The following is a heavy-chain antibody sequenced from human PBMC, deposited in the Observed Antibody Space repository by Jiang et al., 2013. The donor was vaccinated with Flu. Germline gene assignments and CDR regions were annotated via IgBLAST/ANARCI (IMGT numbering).Heavy chain of an antibody. J-gene: IGHJ3*02. CDR2: IIPIFGTA. V-gene: IGHV1-69*06. CDR1: GGTFSSYA. CDR3: ARFPPAGSYRYEPGAFDI. Sequence: SSVKVSCKASGGTFSSYAISWVRQAPGQGLEWMGGIIPIFGTANYAQKFQGRVTITADKSTSTAYMELSSLRSEDTAVYYCARFPPAGSYRYEPGAFDIWGRGTMVTVSS. D-gene: IGHD3-16*02.